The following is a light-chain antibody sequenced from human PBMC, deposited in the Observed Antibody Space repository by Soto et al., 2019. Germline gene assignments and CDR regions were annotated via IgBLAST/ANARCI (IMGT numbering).Light chain of an antibody. Sequence: EIVLTQSPATLSLSPGESATLSCRASQSVSSSYLAWYQQKPGQAPRLLIYGASSRATGIPDRFSGSGSGTDFTLTISRLEPEDFAVYYCQQYGSSSTWTFGQGTKVDIK. J-gene: IGKJ1*01. CDR3: QQYGSSSTWT. V-gene: IGKV3-20*01. CDR2: GAS. CDR1: QSVSSSY.